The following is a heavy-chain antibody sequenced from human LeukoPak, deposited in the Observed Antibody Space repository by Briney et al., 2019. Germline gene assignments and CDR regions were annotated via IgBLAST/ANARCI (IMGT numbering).Heavy chain of an antibody. CDR3: TTDGDYGDYVLYDY. V-gene: IGHV3-15*01. J-gene: IGHJ4*02. D-gene: IGHD4-17*01. CDR1: GFTFSNAW. Sequence: MAGGSLRLSSAASGFTFSNAWMSWVRQAPGKGVEWVGRIKSKTDGGTTDYAAPVKGRFTISRDDSKNTLYLQMNSLKTEDTAVYYCTTDGDYGDYVLYDYWGQGTLVTVSS. CDR2: IKSKTDGGTT.